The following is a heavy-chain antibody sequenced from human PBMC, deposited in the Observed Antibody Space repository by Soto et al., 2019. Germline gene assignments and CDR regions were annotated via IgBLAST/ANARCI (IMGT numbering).Heavy chain of an antibody. J-gene: IGHJ6*02. CDR1: GFTFSSYG. V-gene: IGHV3-30*18. CDR3: AKRGYDFWTGYGVYYYYGMDV. D-gene: IGHD3-3*01. Sequence: PGGSLRLSCAASGFTFSSYGMHWVRQAPGKGLEWVAVISYDGSNKYYADSVKGRFIISRDNSKNTLYLQMNSLRAEDTAVYYCAKRGYDFWTGYGVYYYYGMDVWGQGTTVTVSS. CDR2: ISYDGSNK.